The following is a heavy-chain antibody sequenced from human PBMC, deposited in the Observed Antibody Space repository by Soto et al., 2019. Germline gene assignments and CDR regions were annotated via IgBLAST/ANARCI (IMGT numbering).Heavy chain of an antibody. V-gene: IGHV1-3*01. CDR2: INSGTDNT. Sequence: GASVKVSCKASGYTFMRHAMQWVRQAPGQRLEWMAWINSGTDNTKYSQRFQGRVTITRDASASTAYMELSSLRSEDTAVYYCARDRDWAFDLWGQGTMVTVSS. CDR3: ARDRDWAFDL. CDR1: GYTFMRHA. D-gene: IGHD2-21*01. J-gene: IGHJ3*01.